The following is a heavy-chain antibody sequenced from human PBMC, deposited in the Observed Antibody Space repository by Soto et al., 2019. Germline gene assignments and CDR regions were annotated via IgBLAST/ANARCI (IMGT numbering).Heavy chain of an antibody. J-gene: IGHJ4*02. CDR3: ARQGSY. V-gene: IGHV4-39*01. Sequence: QLQLQESGPGLVKPSETLSLTCTVSGVSISDTSYYWGWIRQPPGKGLELIGTIYFNGNTFYNPSFKSRLTISVDSSSNQFSLRLTSVTAADTAVYYCARQGSYWGQGTLVAVSS. CDR1: GVSISDTSYY. CDR2: IYFNGNT.